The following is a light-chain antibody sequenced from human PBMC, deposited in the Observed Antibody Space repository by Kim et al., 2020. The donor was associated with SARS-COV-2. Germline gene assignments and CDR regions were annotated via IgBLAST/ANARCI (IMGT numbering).Light chain of an antibody. V-gene: IGKV4-1*01. CDR1: QSVLYTSDNKNY. CDR3: QQFNTTPLT. CDR2: WAS. Sequence: DIVMTQSPDSLAVSLGERATINCKSSQSVLYTSDNKNYLAWYQQKPGQPPKLLISWASARESGVPDRFTGSGSGTDFTLTISNLQAEDVAVYYCQQFNTTPLTFGGGTKVDI. J-gene: IGKJ4*01.